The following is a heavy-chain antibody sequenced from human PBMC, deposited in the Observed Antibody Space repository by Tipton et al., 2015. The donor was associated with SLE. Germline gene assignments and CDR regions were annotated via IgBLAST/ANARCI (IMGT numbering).Heavy chain of an antibody. V-gene: IGHV4-4*07. CDR1: GGSIGNNR. D-gene: IGHD3-3*01. J-gene: IGHJ2*01. Sequence: TLSLTCTVSGGSIGNNRWSWIRQPAGRGLEWIGRVYNNGTSRYNPSLKSRVVVAMDASKNHLTLKLDSVTAADTAMYYCARLGILADRGYLDLWGRGTLVSVSS. CDR3: ARLGILADRGYLDL. CDR2: VYNNGTS.